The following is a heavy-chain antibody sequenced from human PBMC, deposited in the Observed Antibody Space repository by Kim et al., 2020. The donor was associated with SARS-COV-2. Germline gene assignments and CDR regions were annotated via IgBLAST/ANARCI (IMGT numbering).Heavy chain of an antibody. CDR1: GFTVSASY. CDR2: IRRDGAT. V-gene: IGHV3-53*01. Sequence: GGSLRLSCAASGFTVSASYLSWVRRAPGKGPEWVSIIRRDGATHYADSVKGRFTISRDNSKNTLYLQLNSLRADDTAIYYCAREGDYYFDDWGQGTLVTVSS. CDR3: AREGDYYFDD. J-gene: IGHJ4*02.